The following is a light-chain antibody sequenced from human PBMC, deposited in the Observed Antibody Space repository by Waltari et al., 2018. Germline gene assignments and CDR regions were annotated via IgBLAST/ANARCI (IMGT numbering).Light chain of an antibody. CDR2: KDR. Sequence: SYELTQPPSVSVSPGQTARITCSGDALPKQYVYWYQQKSGQAPIQVMYKDRERPSGIPERFSGASSGTTVTLTISGVQAEDEADYHCQSGDNSGTNRVLFGGGTKLTVL. J-gene: IGLJ2*01. CDR1: ALPKQY. V-gene: IGLV3-25*03. CDR3: QSGDNSGTNRVL.